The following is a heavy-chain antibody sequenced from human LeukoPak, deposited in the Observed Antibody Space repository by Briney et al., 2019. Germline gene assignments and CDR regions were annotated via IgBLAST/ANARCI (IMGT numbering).Heavy chain of an antibody. J-gene: IGHJ3*02. CDR2: TPTSGGT. Sequence: TPTSGGTNYAQKFQGRVPMTRDTSISTAYMELSRLRSDDTAVYYCARGGSDTAMVPLNIWGQGTMVTVSS. V-gene: IGHV1-2*02. CDR3: ARGGSDTAMVPLNI. D-gene: IGHD5-18*01.